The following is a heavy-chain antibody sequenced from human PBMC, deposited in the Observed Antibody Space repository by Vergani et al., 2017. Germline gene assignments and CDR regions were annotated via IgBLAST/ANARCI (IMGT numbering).Heavy chain of an antibody. CDR3: AKGGGGSSSDS. CDR2: ITGSGGST. Sequence: VQLVESGGGVVQPGRSLRLSCAASGFTFSSYAMTWVRQAPGKGLEWVSSITGSGGSTYYADSVKGRFTISRDNSKNTLYLQMNSLRVEDTAVYYCAKGGGGSSSDSWGQGTLVTVSS. D-gene: IGHD6-6*01. CDR1: GFTFSSYA. V-gene: IGHV3-23*04. J-gene: IGHJ5*01.